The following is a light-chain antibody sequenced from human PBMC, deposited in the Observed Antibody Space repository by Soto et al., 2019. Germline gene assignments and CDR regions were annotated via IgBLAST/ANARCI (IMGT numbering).Light chain of an antibody. Sequence: EIVLTQSPATLSLSAVAIAILSCRASQSVSSYLAWYQQKPGQAPRLLIYDASNRATGIPARFSGSGSGTDFTLTISSLEPEDFAVYYCQKRSNWPPTCGKGQRRAIK. CDR2: DAS. CDR1: QSVSSY. CDR3: QKRSNWPPT. J-gene: IGKJ5*01. V-gene: IGKV3-11*01.